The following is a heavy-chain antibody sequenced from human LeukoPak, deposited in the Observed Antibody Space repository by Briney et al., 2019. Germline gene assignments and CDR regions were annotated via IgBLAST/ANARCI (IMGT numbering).Heavy chain of an antibody. V-gene: IGHV4-61*02. CDR1: GYSISSGSYY. D-gene: IGHD6-19*01. Sequence: PSETLSLTCAVSGYSISSGSYYWSWIRQPAGKGLEWIGRIYTSGSTNYNPSLKSRVTISVDTSKNQFSLKLSSVTAADTAVYYCARDKAVAGLFDYWGQGTLVTVSS. CDR2: IYTSGST. J-gene: IGHJ4*02. CDR3: ARDKAVAGLFDY.